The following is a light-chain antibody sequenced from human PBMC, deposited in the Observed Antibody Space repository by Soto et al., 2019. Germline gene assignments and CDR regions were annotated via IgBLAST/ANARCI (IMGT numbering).Light chain of an antibody. J-gene: IGKJ4*02. CDR2: DXS. Sequence: VWKQAPGTLTLSPGERATLSXRASHTVRTNYLAWYQREPGXAPRLXXDDXSSSATGSPDRLRGGGSGTDFTPTISRLDPYDCAVYYWQQFSRDTLTFGGGTKV. V-gene: IGKV3-20*01. CDR1: HTVRTNY. CDR3: QQFSRDTLT.